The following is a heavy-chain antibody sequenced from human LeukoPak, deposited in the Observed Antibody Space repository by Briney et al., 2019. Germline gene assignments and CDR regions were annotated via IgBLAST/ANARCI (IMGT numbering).Heavy chain of an antibody. D-gene: IGHD2-2*01. CDR1: GGSISSYY. J-gene: IGHJ4*02. V-gene: IGHV4-59*01. Sequence: KPSETLSLTCTVSGGSISSYYWSWIRQPPGKGLEWIGYIYYSGSTNYNPSLKSRVTISVDTSKNQFSLKLSSVTAADTAVYYCASTKPKDIVVVPAAMGFDYWGQGTLVTVSS. CDR2: IYYSGST. CDR3: ASTKPKDIVVVPAAMGFDY.